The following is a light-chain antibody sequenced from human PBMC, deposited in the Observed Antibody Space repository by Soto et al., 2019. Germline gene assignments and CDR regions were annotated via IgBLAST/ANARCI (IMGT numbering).Light chain of an antibody. CDR2: AAS. CDR1: QSISSY. V-gene: IGKV1-39*01. Sequence: DIQMTQSPSSRSASFGDRVTITCRASQSISSYLNWYQQKPGQAPELLIYAASNLQSGVPSRFSGSGSGTDFTLTISSLHPEDFATYYCQQSYSTPRTFGQGTKLDIK. CDR3: QQSYSTPRT. J-gene: IGKJ2*01.